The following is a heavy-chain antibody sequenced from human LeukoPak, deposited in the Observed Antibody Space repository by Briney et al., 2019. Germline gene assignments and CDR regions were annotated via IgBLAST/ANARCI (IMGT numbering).Heavy chain of an antibody. CDR2: IYYSGST. V-gene: IGHV4-59*01. Sequence: SETLSLTCTVSGGSISSYYWSWIRQPPGKGLEWIGYIYYSGSTNYNPSLKSRVTISVDTSKNQFSLKLSSVTAADTAVYYCARVTKDIVLMVYATPYYYYYYMDVWGKGTTVIVSS. J-gene: IGHJ6*03. D-gene: IGHD2-8*01. CDR3: ARVTKDIVLMVYATPYYYYYYMDV. CDR1: GGSISSYY.